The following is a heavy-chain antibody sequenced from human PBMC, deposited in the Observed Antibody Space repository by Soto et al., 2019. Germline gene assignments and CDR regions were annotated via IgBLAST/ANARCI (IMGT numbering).Heavy chain of an antibody. CDR3: ARVYGYDSFTYYYYYMDV. J-gene: IGHJ6*03. V-gene: IGHV3-7*01. CDR2: IKQDGSEK. Sequence: GGSLRLSCAASGFTFSSYWMSWVRQAPGKGLEWVANIKQDGSEKYYVDSVKGRFTISRDNAKNSLYLQMNSLRAEDTAVYYCARVYGYDSFTYYYYYMDVWGKGTTVTVSS. CDR1: GFTFSSYW. D-gene: IGHD5-12*01.